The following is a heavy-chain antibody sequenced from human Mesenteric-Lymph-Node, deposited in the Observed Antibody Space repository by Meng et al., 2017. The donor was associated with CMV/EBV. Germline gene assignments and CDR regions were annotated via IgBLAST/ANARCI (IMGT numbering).Heavy chain of an antibody. V-gene: IGHV3-15*01. J-gene: IGHJ4*02. D-gene: IGHD2-2*02. Sequence: FTFTNAWMSWVRQTPGKGLEWVGRIKGETNDGAADYAAPVKGRFTISRDDSKSTLYLQMNSLKTEDTAVYYCSSLTDCSSTNCYIPEHWGQGTLVTVSS. CDR3: SSLTDCSSTNCYIPEH. CDR2: IKGETNDGAA. CDR1: FTFTNAW.